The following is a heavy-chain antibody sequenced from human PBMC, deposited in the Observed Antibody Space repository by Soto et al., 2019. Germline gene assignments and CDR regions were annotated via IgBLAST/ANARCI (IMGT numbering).Heavy chain of an antibody. D-gene: IGHD2-21*02. Sequence: VQLLESGGGLVQPGGSLRLSCAASGFSFRDYFMSWVHQAPGKGLEWVSAISPRAGSTYYADSVKGRFTISRDNSKNTLYLQMNSLRAEDTAVYYCAKEEVVVTSIPAPYYFDYWGQGVMVAVSS. J-gene: IGHJ4*02. CDR3: AKEEVVVTSIPAPYYFDY. V-gene: IGHV3-23*01. CDR2: ISPRAGST. CDR1: GFSFRDYF.